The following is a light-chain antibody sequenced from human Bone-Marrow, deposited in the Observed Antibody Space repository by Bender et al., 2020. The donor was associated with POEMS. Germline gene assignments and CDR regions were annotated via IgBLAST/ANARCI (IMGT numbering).Light chain of an antibody. CDR3: FSFAGSSTWV. Sequence: QSALTQPASVSGSPGQSITISCTGTRRDVGSYHLVSWHQQHPGQAPKLIIYEVKQRPSSISNRFSDFMSGNTASLTFSRLQAEDGADYYCFSFAGSSTWVCGRGPTLSVL. J-gene: IGLJ3*02. CDR2: EVK. CDR1: RRDVGSYHL. V-gene: IGLV2-23*02.